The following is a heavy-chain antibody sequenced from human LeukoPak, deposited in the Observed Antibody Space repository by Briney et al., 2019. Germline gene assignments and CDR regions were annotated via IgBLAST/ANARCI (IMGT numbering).Heavy chain of an antibody. D-gene: IGHD3-10*01. J-gene: IGHJ6*03. CDR1: GYTFTSYD. CDR3: ARGVLGFGELSYYYYMDV. V-gene: IGHV1-8*01. CDR2: MNPNSGNT. Sequence: ASVKVSCKASGYTFTSYDINWVRQATGQGLEWTGWMNPNSGNTGYAQKFQGRVTMTRNTSISTACVELSSLRSEDTAVYYCARGVLGFGELSYYYYMDVWGKGTTVTISS.